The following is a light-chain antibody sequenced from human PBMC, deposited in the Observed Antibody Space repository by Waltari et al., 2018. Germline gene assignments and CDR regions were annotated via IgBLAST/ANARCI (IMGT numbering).Light chain of an antibody. J-gene: IGKJ1*01. CDR2: SAS. CDR3: QETYSSPPST. CDR1: QSIGNY. Sequence: DIQVTQSPSSLSPAVGARVSITCRASQSIGNYLNWYQQKPGKAPKLLIYSASSLQSGVPSRFSGSGSGTDFTLTITSLQPEDFAIYYCQETYSSPPSTFGQGTKVESK. V-gene: IGKV1-39*01.